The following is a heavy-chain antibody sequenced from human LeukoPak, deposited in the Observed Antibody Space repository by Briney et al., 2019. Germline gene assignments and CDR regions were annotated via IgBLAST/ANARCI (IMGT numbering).Heavy chain of an antibody. V-gene: IGHV3-30*18. Sequence: PGGSLRLSCAVSGFTFSSYTMNWVRQAPGKGLEWVAVISYDGSNQYYADSVKGRFIISRDNSKNTLYLQMNSLRAEDTAVYYCAKGLRWLRLPRPDLDYWGQGTLVTVSS. CDR1: GFTFSSYT. D-gene: IGHD4-23*01. J-gene: IGHJ4*02. CDR2: ISYDGSNQ. CDR3: AKGLRWLRLPRPDLDY.